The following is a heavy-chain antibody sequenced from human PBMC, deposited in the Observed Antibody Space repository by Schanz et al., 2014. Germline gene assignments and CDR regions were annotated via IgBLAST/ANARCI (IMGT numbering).Heavy chain of an antibody. D-gene: IGHD3-10*01. CDR3: TRGSGSRSYGWYYDS. CDR1: GFTFSSYW. Sequence: EVQLVESGGGFVQPGGSLRLFCAASGFTFSSYWMHWVRQAPGKGLVWISRINSDGSSASYADSVKGRFTISRDNAKNTLYLQMNSVRAEDSAVYYCTRGSGSRSYGWYYDSWGQGTLVTVSS. J-gene: IGHJ4*02. CDR2: INSDGSSA. V-gene: IGHV3-74*01.